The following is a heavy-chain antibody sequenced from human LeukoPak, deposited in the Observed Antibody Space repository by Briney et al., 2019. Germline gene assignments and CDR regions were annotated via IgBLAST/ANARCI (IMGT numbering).Heavy chain of an antibody. CDR3: ARDYSSSSWNNWFDP. J-gene: IGHJ5*02. CDR1: GYTFTSYD. Sequence: ASVKVSCKASGYTFTSYDINWVRQATGQGLEWMGWMNPNSGNTGYAQKFQGRVTITRNTSISTAYMELSSLRSEDTAVYYCARDYSSSSWNNWFDPWGQGTLVTVSS. V-gene: IGHV1-8*03. D-gene: IGHD6-13*01. CDR2: MNPNSGNT.